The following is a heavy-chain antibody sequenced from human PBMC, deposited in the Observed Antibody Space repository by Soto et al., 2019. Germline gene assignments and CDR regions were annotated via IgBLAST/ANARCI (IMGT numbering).Heavy chain of an antibody. CDR2: INHRGST. J-gene: IGHJ6*02. CDR1: GGSFSGYY. D-gene: IGHD3-10*01. CDR3: SRGHEVRATFYYHYAMDV. Sequence: SETLSLTXAVYGGSFSGYYWSWIRQPPGKGLEWIGEINHRGSTNYNPSLKSRVTISVDTSKNQFSLKLTSVTAADTAVYYCSRGHEVRATFYYHYAMDVWGQGTTVTVSS. V-gene: IGHV4-34*01.